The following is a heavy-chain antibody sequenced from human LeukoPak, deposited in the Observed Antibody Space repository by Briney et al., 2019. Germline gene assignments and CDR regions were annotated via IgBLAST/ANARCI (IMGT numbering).Heavy chain of an antibody. J-gene: IGHJ5*02. V-gene: IGHV3-23*01. CDR2: RGSVITT. CDR3: AKDLSYGDYGRDP. Sequence: RGSVITTYYADSVKGRFTISRDNSKNTLFLQIYTLRAEDTAVYYCAKDLSYGDYGRDPWRQGTLVT. D-gene: IGHD4-17*01.